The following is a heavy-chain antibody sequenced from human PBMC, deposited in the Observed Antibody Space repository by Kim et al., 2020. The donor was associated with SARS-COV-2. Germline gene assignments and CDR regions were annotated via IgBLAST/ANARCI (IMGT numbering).Heavy chain of an antibody. Sequence: GGSLRLSCAASGFTFSSYAMHWVRQAPGKGLEWVAVISYDGSNKYYADSVKGRFTISRDNSKNTLYLQMNSLRAEDTAVYYCARERMVRGVTWYYYGMDVWGQGTTVTVSS. CDR1: GFTFSSYA. V-gene: IGHV3-30-3*01. D-gene: IGHD3-10*01. J-gene: IGHJ6*02. CDR2: ISYDGSNK. CDR3: ARERMVRGVTWYYYGMDV.